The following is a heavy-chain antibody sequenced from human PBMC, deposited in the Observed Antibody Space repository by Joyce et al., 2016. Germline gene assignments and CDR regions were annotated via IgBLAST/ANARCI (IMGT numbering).Heavy chain of an antibody. D-gene: IGHD3-10*01. CDR1: GFTFSNYA. J-gene: IGHJ6*02. Sequence: EVQLVESGGGLVQPGGSLRLSCAASGFTFSNYAMHWVRQAAGKGMEDVAVINSNEDSTYYANAVKGRFSISRDNSKKTLYLQMDRLGAEDMAVYYCARGVYGSGSRHRYYYYGMDVWGQGTTIIVSS. V-gene: IGHV3-64*01. CDR3: ARGVYGSGSRHRYYYYGMDV. CDR2: INSNEDST.